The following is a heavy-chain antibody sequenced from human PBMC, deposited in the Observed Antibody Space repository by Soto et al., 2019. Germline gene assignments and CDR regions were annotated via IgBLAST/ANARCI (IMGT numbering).Heavy chain of an antibody. J-gene: IGHJ4*02. CDR1: GFTVSSNY. D-gene: IGHD6-6*01. CDR3: ARGWGIAARNINYFDY. V-gene: IGHV3-66*01. CDR2: IYSGGST. Sequence: GGSLRLSCAASGFTVSSNYMSWVRQAPGKGLEWVSVIYSGGSTYYADSVKGRFTISRDNSKNTLYLQMNSLRAEDTAVYYCARGWGIAARNINYFDYWGQGTLVTVSS.